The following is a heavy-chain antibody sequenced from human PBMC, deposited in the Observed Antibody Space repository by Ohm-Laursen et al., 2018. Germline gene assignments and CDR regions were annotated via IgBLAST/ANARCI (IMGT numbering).Heavy chain of an antibody. CDR3: AKGPFIAVAGSNYFFDY. CDR2: IKEDGSQK. D-gene: IGHD6-19*01. J-gene: IGHJ4*02. V-gene: IGHV3-7*03. CDR1: GFTFSSYW. Sequence: SLRLSCSASGFTFSSYWMTWVRQAPGKELEWVANIKEDGSQKNYVDSVKGRFTISRDNANNFLYLQMNSLRAEDTAVYYCAKGPFIAVAGSNYFFDYWGQGTLVTVSS.